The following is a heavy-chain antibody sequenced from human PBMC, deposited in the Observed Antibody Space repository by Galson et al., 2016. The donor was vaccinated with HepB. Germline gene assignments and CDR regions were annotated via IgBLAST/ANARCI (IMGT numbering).Heavy chain of an antibody. D-gene: IGHD1-26*01. V-gene: IGHV1-18*01. Sequence: SVKVSCKASGYTFTNYAISWVRQAPGQGLEWMGWISAYNGNTNFAQKFQSRVTLTTDKSTSTAYMELRSLRSDDTAVYYCARVEVGAKHDYYLDYWGQGTLVTVSS. CDR1: GYTFTNYA. CDR3: ARVEVGAKHDYYLDY. J-gene: IGHJ4*02. CDR2: ISAYNGNT.